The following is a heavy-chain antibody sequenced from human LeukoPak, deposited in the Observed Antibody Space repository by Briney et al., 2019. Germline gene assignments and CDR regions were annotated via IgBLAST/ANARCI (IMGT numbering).Heavy chain of an antibody. CDR2: IYYSGST. CDR3: ARQGVSTYGYVY. D-gene: IGHD5-12*01. Sequence: SETLSLTCTVSGVFISTYYWSWIRQPPGKGLEWIGYIYYSGSTTYNPSLKSRVTISVDTSKNQFSLKLNSVTAADTAVYCARQGVSTYGYVYWGQGTLVTVSS. V-gene: IGHV4-59*08. CDR1: GVFISTYY. J-gene: IGHJ4*02.